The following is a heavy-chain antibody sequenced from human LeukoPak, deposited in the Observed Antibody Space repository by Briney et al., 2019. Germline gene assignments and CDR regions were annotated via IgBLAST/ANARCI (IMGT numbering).Heavy chain of an antibody. CDR2: DGSST. CDR1: GFTFSGHW. J-gene: IGHJ4*02. D-gene: IGHD5-24*01. Sequence: GGSLRLPCAVSGFTFSGHWMFWVRQAAGKGLDWVSSDGSSTGYTHSLKGQFTGSRDNAKNTLYLQMNSLRAEDTAVYYCARARWYSCDYWGQGTMVTVSS. CDR3: ARARWYSCDY. V-gene: IGHV3-74*01.